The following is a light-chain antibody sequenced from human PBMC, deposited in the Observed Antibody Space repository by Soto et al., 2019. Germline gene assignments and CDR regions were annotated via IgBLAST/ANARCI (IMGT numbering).Light chain of an antibody. J-gene: IGKJ3*01. V-gene: IGKV2-30*01. CDR2: TVS. Sequence: DVVMTQSPLSLPVTLGQPASISCRSSQSLVYSDGNTYLIWFQQRPGQSPGRLIYTVSNRDSGGPESGVPDRFSGSTSGTDFTLKISRVEAENVGDYHCMQRTHWPFSFGPGTKVDIK. CDR3: MQRTHWPFS. CDR1: QSLVYSDGNTY.